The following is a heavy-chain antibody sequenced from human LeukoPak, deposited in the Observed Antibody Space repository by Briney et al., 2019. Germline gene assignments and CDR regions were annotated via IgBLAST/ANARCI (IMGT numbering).Heavy chain of an antibody. Sequence: PSETLSLTCAVYGESFSGFYWNWIRQPPGKGLEWIGEINHSGSTNYNSSLTSRVTMSVDTSKNQFSLKLSSVTAADTAVYYCARRGDDFWSGYYDYYYMDVWGKGTTVTASS. CDR3: ARRGDDFWSGYYDYYYMDV. V-gene: IGHV4-34*01. CDR2: INHSGST. CDR1: GESFSGFY. D-gene: IGHD3-3*01. J-gene: IGHJ6*03.